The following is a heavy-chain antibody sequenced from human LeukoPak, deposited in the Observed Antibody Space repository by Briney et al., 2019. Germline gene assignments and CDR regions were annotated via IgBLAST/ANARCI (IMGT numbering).Heavy chain of an antibody. J-gene: IGHJ4*02. V-gene: IGHV1-69*13. D-gene: IGHD5-24*01. CDR2: IIPIFCTA. Sequence: SVTLSCKASGGTFSSYAISWVRQAPGQGLEWMGGIIPIFCTANYAQKFQGRGTITADESTSTAYMELSSLRSEDTAVYYCARGVIGDGYIFFGTTIDYWGQGTLVTVYS. CDR1: GGTFSSYA. CDR3: ARGVIGDGYIFFGTTIDY.